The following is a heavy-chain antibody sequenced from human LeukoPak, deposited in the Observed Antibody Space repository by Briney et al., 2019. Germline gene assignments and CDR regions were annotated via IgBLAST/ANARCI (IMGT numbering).Heavy chain of an antibody. D-gene: IGHD3-10*02. CDR2: IGSDEDTI. J-gene: IGHJ6*04. CDR3: AELGITMIGGV. CDR1: GFTFRSYE. V-gene: IGHV3-48*03. Sequence: GGSLRLSCAASGFTFRSYEMNWVRQAPGKGLEWVSYIGSDEDTIYYAGSVKGRFTISRDNSKNSLYLQMNSLRAEDTAVYYCAELGITMIGGVWGKGTTVTISS.